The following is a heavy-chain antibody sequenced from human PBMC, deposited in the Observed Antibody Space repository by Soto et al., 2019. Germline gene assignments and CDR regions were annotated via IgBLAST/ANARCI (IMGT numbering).Heavy chain of an antibody. CDR1: GFKFSNYA. CDR2: ISATGGGT. J-gene: IGHJ4*02. CDR3: AKDRRAGGNSAFYFDF. V-gene: IGHV3-23*01. Sequence: GGSLRLSCAASGFKFSNYAMSWVRQAPGKGLEWVSPISATGGGTYYADSVKGRFTISRDNSHNTLYLQVHSLTAEDTAVYYCAKDRRAGGNSAFYFDFWGQGAQVTVSS. D-gene: IGHD3-16*01.